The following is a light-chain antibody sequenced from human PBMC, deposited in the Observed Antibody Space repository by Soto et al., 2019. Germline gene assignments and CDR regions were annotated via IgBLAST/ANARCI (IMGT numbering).Light chain of an antibody. Sequence: EIVVTQSPATLSLSLGERATLSCRTSQSVTDWVAWYQHRPGQAPRLLIFDASNRAPDIPARFSGSGSGTAFTLTISGLEPEDSAVYYCAQRHWPWTVGQGTKVEI. V-gene: IGKV3-11*01. CDR2: DAS. CDR1: QSVTDW. J-gene: IGKJ1*01. CDR3: AQRHWPWT.